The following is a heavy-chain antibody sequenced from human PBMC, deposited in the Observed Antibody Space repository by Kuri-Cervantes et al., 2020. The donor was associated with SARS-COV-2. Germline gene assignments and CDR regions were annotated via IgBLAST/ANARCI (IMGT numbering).Heavy chain of an antibody. CDR1: GFTFSSYA. J-gene: IGHJ1*01. Sequence: GESLKFSCAASGFTFSSYAMSWVRQAPGKGLEWVSAISGSGGSTYYADSVKGRFTISRDNSKNTLYLQMNSLRAEDTAVYYCAKDFKYYKSEYFQHWGQGTLVTVSS. V-gene: IGHV3-23*01. CDR2: ISGSGGST. CDR3: AKDFKYYKSEYFQH. D-gene: IGHD2/OR15-2a*01.